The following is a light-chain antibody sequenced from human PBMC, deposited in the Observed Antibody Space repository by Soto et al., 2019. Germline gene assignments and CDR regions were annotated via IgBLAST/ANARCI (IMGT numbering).Light chain of an antibody. CDR2: DVS. J-gene: IGLJ3*02. CDR3: CSYAGSTTSWV. CDR1: SSDVGSYNL. Sequence: QSALTQPASVSGSPGQSITISCTGTSSDVGSYNLVSWYQQQADQAPKLMIYDVSKRPSGISNRFSGSKSGSTASLTISGLQAEDEADYYCCSYAGSTTSWVFGGGTQLTVL. V-gene: IGLV2-23*02.